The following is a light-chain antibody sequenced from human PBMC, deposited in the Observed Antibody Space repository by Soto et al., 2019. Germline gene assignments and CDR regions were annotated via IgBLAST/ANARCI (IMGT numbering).Light chain of an antibody. CDR3: QQSYSTPYT. Sequence: DIQMTQSPSSLSASVGDRVTITCRASQSISRCLNWYQQKPGKAPKLLIYAASSLESGVPSRFSGSGSGTDFTLTISSLQPEDFATYYCQQSYSTPYTFGQGTKLEIK. CDR1: QSISRC. CDR2: AAS. J-gene: IGKJ2*01. V-gene: IGKV1-39*01.